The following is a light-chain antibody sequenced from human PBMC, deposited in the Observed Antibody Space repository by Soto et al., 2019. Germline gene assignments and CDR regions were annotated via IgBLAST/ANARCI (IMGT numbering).Light chain of an antibody. Sequence: IVLTQSPAPLSFPPRARPTLSFRASQSVSSYLAWYQQKPGQAPRLLIYDASNRATGIPARFSGSGSGTDFTLTISRLEPEDFAVYYCQQYGSSGTFGQGTKVDIK. V-gene: IGKV3-11*01. CDR2: DAS. CDR3: QQYGSSGT. J-gene: IGKJ1*01. CDR1: QSVSSY.